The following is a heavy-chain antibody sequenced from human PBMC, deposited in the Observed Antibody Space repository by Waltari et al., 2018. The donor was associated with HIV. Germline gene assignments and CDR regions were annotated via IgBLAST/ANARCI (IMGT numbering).Heavy chain of an antibody. CDR3: ARTNYGDY. J-gene: IGHJ4*03. V-gene: IGHV3-21*01. CDR1: GFTFRSYA. D-gene: IGHD4-17*01. CDR2: ISSTGTVT. Sequence: EVQLVEPGGGLARPGGALRLPGVASGFTFRSYAMNWVRQAPGKGLAWVASISSTGTVTDYAESVKGRFTISRDNAKNSLYLQMDSLRADDTAVYYCARTNYGDYWGQGTLVTVSS.